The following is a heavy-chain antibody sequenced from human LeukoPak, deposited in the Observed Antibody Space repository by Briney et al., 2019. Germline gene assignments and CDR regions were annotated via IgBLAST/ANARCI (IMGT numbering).Heavy chain of an antibody. V-gene: IGHV3-23*01. J-gene: IGHJ4*02. Sequence: GGSLRLSCADSGFTFSSYPMSWVRQAPGKGLEWVSAISGSGGSTYYADSVKGRFTISRDNSKNTLYLQMNSLRAEDTAVYYCAKRDITMVRGVPGSFDYWGQGTLVTVSS. CDR3: AKRDITMVRGVPGSFDY. CDR1: GFTFSSYP. CDR2: ISGSGGST. D-gene: IGHD3-10*01.